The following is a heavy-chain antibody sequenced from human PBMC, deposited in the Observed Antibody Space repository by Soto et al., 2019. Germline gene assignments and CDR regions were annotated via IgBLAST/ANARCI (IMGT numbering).Heavy chain of an antibody. CDR1: GGSISSGGYS. V-gene: IGHV4-30-2*01. J-gene: IGHJ4*02. D-gene: IGHD6-19*01. CDR3: ARAGGLGAVAVDY. Sequence: QLQLQESGSGLVKPSQTLSLTCAVSGGSISSGGYSWSWIRQPPGKGLEWIGYLYHSGSTYYNPSLKSRVTISVDRSKNQFSLKLSPVTAADTAVYYCARAGGLGAVAVDYWGQGTLVTVSS. CDR2: LYHSGST.